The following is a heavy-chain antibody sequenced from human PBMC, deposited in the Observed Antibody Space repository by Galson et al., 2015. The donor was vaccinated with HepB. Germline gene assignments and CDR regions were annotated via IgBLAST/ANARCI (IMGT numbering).Heavy chain of an antibody. CDR2: IYYSGST. CDR1: GGSISSSSYY. V-gene: IGHV4-39*01. CDR3: ARGYGEAQFRNWYFDL. J-gene: IGHJ2*01. D-gene: IGHD4-17*01. Sequence: SETLSLTCTVSGGSISSSSYYWGWIRQPPGKGLEWIGSIYYSGSTYYNPSLKSRVTISVDTSKNQFSLKLSSVTAADTAVYYCARGYGEAQFRNWYFDLWGRGTLVTVSS.